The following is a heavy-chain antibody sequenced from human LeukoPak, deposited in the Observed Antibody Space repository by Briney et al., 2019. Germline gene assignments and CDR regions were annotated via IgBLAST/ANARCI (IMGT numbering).Heavy chain of an antibody. J-gene: IGHJ4*02. CDR1: GYTFTSYA. CDR2: INAGNGNT. CDR3: ARDRDPYDYVWGSYRPTLY. D-gene: IGHD3-16*02. V-gene: IGHV1-3*01. Sequence: GASVKVSCKASGYTFTSYAMHWVRQAPGQRLEWMGWINAGNGNTKYSQKFRGRATITRDTSASTAYMELRSLRSDDTAVYYCARDRDPYDYVWGSYRPTLYWGQGTLVTVSS.